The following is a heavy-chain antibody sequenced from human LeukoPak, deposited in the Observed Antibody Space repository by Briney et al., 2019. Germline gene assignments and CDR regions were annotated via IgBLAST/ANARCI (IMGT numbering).Heavy chain of an antibody. CDR2: IYYTGGET. Sequence: PSETLSLTCTVSGGSINSYYWSWIRQPPGKGLEWIGYIYYTGGETNYNPSLKGRLTISVDTSNNKFSLMLTSVTAADTAVYYCARQPGGTAAFDIWAQGTMVTVSS. CDR1: GGSINSYY. CDR3: ARQPGGTAAFDI. D-gene: IGHD1-14*01. J-gene: IGHJ3*02. V-gene: IGHV4-59*08.